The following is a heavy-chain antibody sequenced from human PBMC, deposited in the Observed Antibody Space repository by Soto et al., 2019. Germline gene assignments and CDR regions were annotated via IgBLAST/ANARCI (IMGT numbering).Heavy chain of an antibody. Sequence: PGGSLRLSCAASGFTFSNYPMTWVRQAPGKGLEWVSYICGASSYIYYADSVKGRFTISRDNAKNTLSLQMNSLRDEETALYYCARHVYTVVSPIDYWGQGTLVTVSS. D-gene: IGHD3-16*01. CDR2: ICGASSYI. CDR1: GFTFSNYP. CDR3: ARHVYTVVSPIDY. V-gene: IGHV3-48*02. J-gene: IGHJ4*02.